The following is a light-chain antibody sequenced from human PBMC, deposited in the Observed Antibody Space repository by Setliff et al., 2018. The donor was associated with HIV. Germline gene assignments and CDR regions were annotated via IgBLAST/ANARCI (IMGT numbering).Light chain of an antibody. CDR3: NSFASNSAYTPYV. Sequence: QSALTQPASVSGSPGQSITIPCTGTSSDIGRYNSVSWYQQKPGKAPKLLIFDVNNRPSGVSTRFSASKSGNTASLTISGLQPEDEADYYCNSFASNSAYTPYVFGTGTKV. V-gene: IGLV2-14*01. J-gene: IGLJ1*01. CDR2: DVN. CDR1: SSDIGRYNS.